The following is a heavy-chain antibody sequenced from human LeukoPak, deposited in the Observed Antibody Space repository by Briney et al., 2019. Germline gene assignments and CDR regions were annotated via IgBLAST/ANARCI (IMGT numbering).Heavy chain of an antibody. J-gene: IGHJ6*02. CDR3: ARLFSRGWPYYYGLGA. CDR1: GGSIDSSGSY. V-gene: IGHV4-39*01. CDR2: VYYGGDA. D-gene: IGHD6-19*01. Sequence: SETLSLTCTVSGGSIDSSGSYWGWIRQPPGKGLEWIGCVYYGGDAYYNPSLKSRVTISADLSKNQCSLSLISVTAADTALYYCARLFSRGWPYYYGLGAWGQGTTVTVSS.